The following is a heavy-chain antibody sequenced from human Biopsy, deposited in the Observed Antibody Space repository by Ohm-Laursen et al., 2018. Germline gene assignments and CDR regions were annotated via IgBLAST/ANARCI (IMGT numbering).Heavy chain of an antibody. CDR1: GFTFGHYA. CDR3: ARGLSSGWYGYFDV. Sequence: SLRLSCAASGFTFGHYAMHWVRQAPGKGLEWISLIWYDGTNVDYADSVKGRFTISRGNSKNTLYLQINTLTLEDTAFYYCARGLSSGWYGYFDVWGRGTLVTVSS. CDR2: IWYDGTNV. J-gene: IGHJ2*01. V-gene: IGHV3-33*04. D-gene: IGHD6-19*01.